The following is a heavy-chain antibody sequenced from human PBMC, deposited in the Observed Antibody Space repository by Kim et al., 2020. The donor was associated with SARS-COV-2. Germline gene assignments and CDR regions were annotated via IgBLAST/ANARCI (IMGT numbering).Heavy chain of an antibody. CDR1: SGSINNYY. CDR2: IYYTGST. D-gene: IGHD1-26*01. CDR3: ARHAPSSGSYSPLYYFDY. J-gene: IGHJ4*02. V-gene: IGHV4-59*08. Sequence: SETLSLTCSVSSGSINNYYWSWIRQPPGKGLEWIGYIYYTGSTNYNPSLKSRVTISVDTSKNQFSLRLSSVTAADTAVYYCARHAPSSGSYSPLYYFDYWGQGTLVTVSS.